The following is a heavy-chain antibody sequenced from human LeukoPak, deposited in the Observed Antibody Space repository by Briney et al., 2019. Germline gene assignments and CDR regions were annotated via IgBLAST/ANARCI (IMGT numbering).Heavy chain of an antibody. CDR2: ISSSGSTI. J-gene: IGHJ6*02. V-gene: IGHV3-48*04. Sequence: GGSLRLSCAASGFTFSSYWMNWVRQAPGKGLEWVSYISSSGSTIYYADSVKGRFTISRDNAKNSLYLQMNSLRAEDTAVYYCARSFRVNYGMDVWGQGTTVTVSS. D-gene: IGHD1-14*01. CDR1: GFTFSSYW. CDR3: ARSFRVNYGMDV.